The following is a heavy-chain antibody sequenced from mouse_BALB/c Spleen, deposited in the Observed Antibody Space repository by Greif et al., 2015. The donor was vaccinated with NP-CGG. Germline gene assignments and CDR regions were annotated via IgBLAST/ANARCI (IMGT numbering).Heavy chain of an antibody. CDR3: ARHGYDGPLYYYAMDY. CDR2: ISYSGST. Sequence: VQLQQSGPGLVKPSQSLSLTCTVTGYSITSDYDWNWIRQFPGNKLEWMGYISYSGSTSYNPSLKSRISITRDTSKNQCVLQLNAGTTEDTATYYCARHGYDGPLYYYAMDYWGQGTSVTVSS. V-gene: IGHV3-2*02. CDR1: GYSITSDYD. D-gene: IGHD2-2*01. J-gene: IGHJ4*01.